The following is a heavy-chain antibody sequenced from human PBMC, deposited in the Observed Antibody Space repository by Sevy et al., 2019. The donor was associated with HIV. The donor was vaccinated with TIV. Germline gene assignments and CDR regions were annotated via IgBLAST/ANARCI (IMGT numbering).Heavy chain of an antibody. CDR2: ISSSSSTI. Sequence: GGSLRLSCAASGFTFSSYSMNWVRQAPGKGLEWVSYISSSSSTIYYADSVKGRFTISRDNAKNSLYLQMNSLRDEDTAVYYCAGDPTVTTSLPGWYFDLWGRGTLVTVSS. CDR3: AGDPTVTTSLPGWYFDL. CDR1: GFTFSSYS. J-gene: IGHJ2*01. D-gene: IGHD4-17*01. V-gene: IGHV3-48*02.